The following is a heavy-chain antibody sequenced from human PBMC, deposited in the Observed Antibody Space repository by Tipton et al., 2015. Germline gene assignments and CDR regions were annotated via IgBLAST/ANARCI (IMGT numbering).Heavy chain of an antibody. CDR2: VNDDGSIT. CDR1: GFTFTNYW. V-gene: IGHV3-74*01. CDR3: ARVRSHSSSWYGYYYYGMDV. D-gene: IGHD6-13*01. Sequence: SLRLSCAASGFTFTNYWIHWVRQTPGKGLVWVSRVNDDGSITTYADSVEGRFTISRDNAKNTLYLQMNSLRAEDTAVYYCARVRSHSSSWYGYYYYGMDVWGQGTTVTVSS. J-gene: IGHJ6*02.